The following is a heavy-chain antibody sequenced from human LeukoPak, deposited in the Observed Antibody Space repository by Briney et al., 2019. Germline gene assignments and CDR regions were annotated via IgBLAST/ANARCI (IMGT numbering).Heavy chain of an antibody. D-gene: IGHD3-10*01. CDR1: GGSISSSNW. J-gene: IGHJ3*02. CDR3: ARGLGSEVDAFDI. CDR2: MYPSGST. V-gene: IGHV4-4*02. Sequence: SGTLSLTCAVSGGSISSSNWWSWVRQPPGKGLEWIGEMYPSGSTNYNPSLKSRVTISIDKSKNQFSLKLTSVTAADTAVYYCARGLGSEVDAFDIWGQGTMVTVSS.